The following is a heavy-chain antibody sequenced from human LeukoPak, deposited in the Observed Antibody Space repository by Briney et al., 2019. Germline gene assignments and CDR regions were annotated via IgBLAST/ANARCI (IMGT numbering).Heavy chain of an antibody. CDR2: VPYSGTT. J-gene: IGHJ5*02. V-gene: IGHV4-59*08. D-gene: IGHD2/OR15-2a*01. CDR3: ARYFLDWFDP. CDR1: GGSISNQF. Sequence: PSETLSLTCSVSGGSISNQFWSWIRQPPGKGLEWIGYVPYSGTTNYNPSLKSRVTISVDTSKNQFSLKLTSVTAADTAVYYCARYFLDWFDPWGQGTLVTVSS.